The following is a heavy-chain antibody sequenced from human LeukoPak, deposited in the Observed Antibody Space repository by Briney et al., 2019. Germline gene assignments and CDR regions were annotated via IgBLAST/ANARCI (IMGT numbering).Heavy chain of an antibody. Sequence: GGSLRLSCAASGFTFSSYAMHWVRQAPGKGLEWVAVISYDGSNKYYADSVKGRFTISRDNSKNTLYLQMNSLRAEDTAVYYCAKDSTRLAAAGSFDYWGQGTLVTVPS. CDR3: AKDSTRLAAAGSFDY. V-gene: IGHV3-30-3*01. CDR2: ISYDGSNK. CDR1: GFTFSSYA. D-gene: IGHD6-13*01. J-gene: IGHJ4*02.